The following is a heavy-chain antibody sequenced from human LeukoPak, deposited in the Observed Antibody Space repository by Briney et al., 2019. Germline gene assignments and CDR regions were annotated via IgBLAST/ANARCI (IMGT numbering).Heavy chain of an antibody. CDR2: IYYSGST. J-gene: IGHJ4*02. V-gene: IGHV4-39*07. CDR3: ARGRLERPLGY. Sequence: SETLSLTCTVSGGSISSSSYYWGWIRQPPGKGLEWIGSIYYSGSTYYNPSLKSRVTISVDTSKNQFSLKLSSVTAADTAVYYCARGRLERPLGYWGQGTLVTVSS. D-gene: IGHD1-1*01. CDR1: GGSISSSSYY.